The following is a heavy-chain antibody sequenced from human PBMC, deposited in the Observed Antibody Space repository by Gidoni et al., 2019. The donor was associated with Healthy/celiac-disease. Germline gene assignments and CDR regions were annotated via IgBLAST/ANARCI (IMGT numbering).Heavy chain of an antibody. CDR2: ISYDGSNK. CDR3: ARASRLRLGELSPADY. Sequence: QVQLVESGGGVVQPGRSLRLSCAASGFPFSSYAMHWVRQAPGKGLEWVAVISYDGSNKYYADSVKGRFTISRDNSKNTLYLQMNSLRAEDTAVYYCARASRLRLGELSPADYWGQGTLVTVSS. J-gene: IGHJ4*02. D-gene: IGHD3-16*02. CDR1: GFPFSSYA. V-gene: IGHV3-30-3*01.